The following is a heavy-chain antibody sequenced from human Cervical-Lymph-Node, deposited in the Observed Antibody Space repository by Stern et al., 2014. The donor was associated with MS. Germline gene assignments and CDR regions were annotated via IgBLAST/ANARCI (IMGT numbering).Heavy chain of an antibody. J-gene: IGHJ6*02. V-gene: IGHV2-70*01. CDR2: IDWDDDK. CDR3: ARTLAATGTAYFYAMDV. D-gene: IGHD6-13*01. Sequence: QVTLRESGPALVKPTQTLTLTCAFSGFSLDITGMGVSWIRQPPGKALEWLALIDWDDDKYYSTSLKTRLTVSKDTSKNQVVLTMTNVDPVDTATYYCARTLAATGTAYFYAMDVWGQGTTVTVSS. CDR1: GFSLDITGMG.